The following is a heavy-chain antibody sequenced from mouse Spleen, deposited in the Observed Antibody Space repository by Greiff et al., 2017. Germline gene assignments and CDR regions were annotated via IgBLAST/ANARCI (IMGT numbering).Heavy chain of an antibody. CDR2: INPYNGGT. Sequence: EVQLQQSGPVLVKPGASVKMSCKASGYTFTDYYMNWVKQSHGKSLEWIGVINPYNGGTSYNQKFKGKATLTVDKSSSTAYMELNSLTSEDSAVYYCARTRGTGKGWYFDVWGTGTTVTVSS. CDR3: ARTRGTGKGWYFDV. J-gene: IGHJ1*03. D-gene: IGHD1-1*01. V-gene: IGHV1-19*01. CDR1: GYTFTDYY.